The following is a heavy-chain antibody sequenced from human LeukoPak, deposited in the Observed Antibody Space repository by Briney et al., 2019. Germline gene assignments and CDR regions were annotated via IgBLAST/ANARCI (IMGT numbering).Heavy chain of an antibody. J-gene: IGHJ6*03. CDR1: GFTIKNSW. CDR3: ARDYGGSMDV. Sequence: GGSLRLSCAASGFTIKNSWMHWVRQAPGRGLVWVSRINSDGSSTSYEDSVKGRFTISRDNAKNTLYLQMNSLRVEDTAVYYCARDYGGSMDVWGKGTTVTVSS. CDR2: INSDGSST. V-gene: IGHV3-74*01. D-gene: IGHD4-23*01.